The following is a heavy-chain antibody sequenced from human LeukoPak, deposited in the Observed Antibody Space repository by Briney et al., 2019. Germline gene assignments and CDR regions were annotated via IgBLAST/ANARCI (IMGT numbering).Heavy chain of an antibody. Sequence: GGSLRLSCAASGFTFSTYGMHWVRQAPGEGLEWVAFIRYDGSHKYYADSVKGRFTISRDDSKYTLYLQMNSLRAEDTAVYYCARDQTKWEPLRRRDYYYMDVWGKGTTVTVSS. CDR2: IRYDGSHK. V-gene: IGHV3-30*02. CDR3: ARDQTKWEPLRRRDYYYMDV. CDR1: GFTFSTYG. J-gene: IGHJ6*03. D-gene: IGHD1-26*01.